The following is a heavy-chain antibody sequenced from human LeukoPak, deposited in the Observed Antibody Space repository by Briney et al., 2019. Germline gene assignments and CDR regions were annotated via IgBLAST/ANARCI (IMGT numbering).Heavy chain of an antibody. CDR2: IHYNGAT. D-gene: IGHD5-24*01. CDR1: GGSISSSSYY. J-gene: IGHJ4*02. Sequence: SETLSLTCTVSGGSISSSSYYWGWIRQPPGKGLEWIASIHYNGATYYNPSLKSRVTISVDTSNNQFSLNLSSVTAADTAVYYCARWVLATITYPFDFWGQGTLVTVSS. CDR3: ARWVLATITYPFDF. V-gene: IGHV4-39*01.